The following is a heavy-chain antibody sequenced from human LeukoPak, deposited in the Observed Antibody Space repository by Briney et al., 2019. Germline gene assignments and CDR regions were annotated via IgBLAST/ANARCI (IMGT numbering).Heavy chain of an antibody. CDR2: IRFDGGSE. J-gene: IGHJ4*02. V-gene: IGHV3-30*02. D-gene: IGHD4-17*01. CDR3: AKGDFRGYYGRDQFDF. CDR1: GFTVNKYG. Sequence: GGSLRLSCAASGFTVNKYGMHWVRQAPGKGLEWVSFIRFDGGSEYYAESVKGRFTVSRDNSKNTLYLQMNRLRAEDSALYYCAKGDFRGYYGRDQFDFWGQGTLVTVSS.